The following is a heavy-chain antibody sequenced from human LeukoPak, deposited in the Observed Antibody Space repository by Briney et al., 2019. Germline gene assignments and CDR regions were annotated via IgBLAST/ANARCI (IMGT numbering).Heavy chain of an antibody. J-gene: IGHJ4*02. D-gene: IGHD2-2*02. CDR1: GGSFSGYY. CDR3: ARGRRWSRGYCSSTSCNRGLDY. V-gene: IGHV4-34*01. Sequence: SETLSLTCAVYGGSFSGYYWSWIRQPPGKGLEWIGEINHSGSTNYNPSLKRQVTISVDTSKNQFSLNLSSVTAADTAVYYCARGRRWSRGYCSSTSCNRGLDYWGQGTLVTVSS. CDR2: INHSGST.